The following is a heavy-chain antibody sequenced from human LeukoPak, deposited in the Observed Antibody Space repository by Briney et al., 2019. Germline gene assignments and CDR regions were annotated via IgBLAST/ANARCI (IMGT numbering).Heavy chain of an antibody. Sequence: SETLSLTCTISGGSISSYNSYWAWIRQPPGKGLEWIGTIYYSGTTYSNPSLKSRVTMSVDTSNNQFSLKPSSVTAADTAVYYCARVLPGGTYHYVPLRWFDPWGQGTLVTVSS. V-gene: IGHV4-39*01. D-gene: IGHD1-1*01. CDR3: ARVLPGGTYHYVPLRWFDP. CDR1: GGSISSYNSY. J-gene: IGHJ5*02. CDR2: IYYSGTT.